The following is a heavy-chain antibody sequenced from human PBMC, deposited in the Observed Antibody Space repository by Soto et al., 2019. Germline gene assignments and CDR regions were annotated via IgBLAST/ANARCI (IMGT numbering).Heavy chain of an antibody. Sequence: SLRLSCAASGFTFSSYAMHWVRQAPGKGLEWVAVISYDGSNKYYADSVKGRFTISRDNSKNTLYLQMNSLRAEDTAVYYCASGAAYSSSWYLFDYWGQGTLVTVSS. CDR3: ASGAAYSSSWYLFDY. D-gene: IGHD6-13*01. J-gene: IGHJ4*02. V-gene: IGHV3-30-3*01. CDR1: GFTFSSYA. CDR2: ISYDGSNK.